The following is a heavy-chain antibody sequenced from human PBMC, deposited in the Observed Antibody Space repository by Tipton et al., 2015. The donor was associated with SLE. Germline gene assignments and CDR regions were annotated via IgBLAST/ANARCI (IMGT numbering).Heavy chain of an antibody. D-gene: IGHD2-15*01. Sequence: TLSLTCTVSGGSISSYYWSWIRQTPGKGLEWIGYIHHSGSTNYNPSLKSRVTISEDRSEKQISLKLTSVTAADTAVYYCARRRVDYYGMDVWGQGTTVTVSS. CDR3: ARRRVDYYGMDV. J-gene: IGHJ6*02. CDR2: IHHSGST. CDR1: GGSISSYY. V-gene: IGHV4-59*12.